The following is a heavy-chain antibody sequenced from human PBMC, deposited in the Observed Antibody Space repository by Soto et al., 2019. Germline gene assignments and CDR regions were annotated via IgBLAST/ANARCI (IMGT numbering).Heavy chain of an antibody. D-gene: IGHD2-8*01. CDR3: ARRGYCTNGVCYRYGMDV. CDR1: GYSFTGYW. CDR2: IYPGDSDT. J-gene: IGHJ6*02. Sequence: GESLKISCKGSGYSFTGYWIGWVRQMSGKGLEWMGIIYPGDSDTRYSPSFQGQVTISADKSISTAYLQWGSLKASDTAMYYCARRGYCTNGVCYRYGMDVWGQGTTVTVSS. V-gene: IGHV5-51*01.